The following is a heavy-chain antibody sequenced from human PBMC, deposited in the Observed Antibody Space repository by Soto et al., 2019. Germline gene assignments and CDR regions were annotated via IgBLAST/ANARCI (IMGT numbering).Heavy chain of an antibody. CDR1: GGTFSSYA. J-gene: IGHJ4*02. D-gene: IGHD3-22*01. Sequence: SVKVSCKASGGTFSSYAISWVRQAPGQGLEWMGGIIPIFGTANYAQKFQGRVTITADKSTSTAYMELSSLRSEDTAVYYCARAYYYDSSGPFDYWGQGTRVTVSS. CDR2: IIPIFGTA. CDR3: ARAYYYDSSGPFDY. V-gene: IGHV1-69*06.